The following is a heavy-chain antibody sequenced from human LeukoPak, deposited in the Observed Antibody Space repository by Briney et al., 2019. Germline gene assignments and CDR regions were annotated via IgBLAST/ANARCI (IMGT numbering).Heavy chain of an antibody. CDR3: ARGVYVWWELHRNWFDP. V-gene: IGHV1-46*01. CDR2: INPSGGST. J-gene: IGHJ5*02. D-gene: IGHD1-26*01. Sequence: ASVKVSCKASGYTLTNYYMHWVRQAPGQGLEWMGIINPSGGSTSFAQKFQGRVIMTRDTSTSTVYMELSSLRSEDTAVYYCARGVYVWWELHRNWFDPWGQGTLVTVSS. CDR1: GYTLTNYY.